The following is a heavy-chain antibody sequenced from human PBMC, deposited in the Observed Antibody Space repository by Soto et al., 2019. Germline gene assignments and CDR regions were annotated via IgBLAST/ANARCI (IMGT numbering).Heavy chain of an antibody. D-gene: IGHD3-22*01. CDR1: GFTFSSYS. J-gene: IGHJ6*02. CDR3: AKKKRINKIVVVIGESLGYGMDV. CDR2: ISSSSSYI. V-gene: IGHV3-21*01. Sequence: GGSLRLSCAASGFTFSSYSMNWVRQAPGKGLEWVSFISSSSSYIYYADSVKGRFTISRDNAKNSLYLQMNSLRAEDTAVYYCAKKKRINKIVVVIGESLGYGMDVWGQGTTVTVSS.